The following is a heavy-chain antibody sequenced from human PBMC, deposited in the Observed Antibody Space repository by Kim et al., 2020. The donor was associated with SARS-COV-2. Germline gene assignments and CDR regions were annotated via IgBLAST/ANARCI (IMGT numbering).Heavy chain of an antibody. CDR1: GYTFTSYA. V-gene: IGHV7-4-1*02. CDR2: INTNTGNP. CDR3: ARDGTYYDFWSGYYLQGDYYYYYYMDG. J-gene: IGHJ6*03. D-gene: IGHD3-3*01. Sequence: ASVKVSCKASGYTFTSYAMNWVRQAPGQGLEWMGWINTNTGNPTYAQGFTGRFVFSLDTSVSTAYLQISSLKAEDTAVYYCARDGTYYDFWSGYYLQGDYYYYYYMDGWGKGTTVTVSS.